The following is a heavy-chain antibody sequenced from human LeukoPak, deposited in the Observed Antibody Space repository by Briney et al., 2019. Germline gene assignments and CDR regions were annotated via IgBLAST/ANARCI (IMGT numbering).Heavy chain of an antibody. D-gene: IGHD7-27*01. V-gene: IGHV1-69*05. CDR2: IIPIFGTA. CDR3: ARDAFQSGELDY. Sequence: ASVKVSCKASGGTFSSYAISWVRQAPGQGLEWMGGIIPIFGTANYAQKFQGRVTITTDESTSTAYMELSSLRSEDTAVYYCARDAFQSGELDYWGQGTLVTVSS. CDR1: GGTFSSYA. J-gene: IGHJ4*02.